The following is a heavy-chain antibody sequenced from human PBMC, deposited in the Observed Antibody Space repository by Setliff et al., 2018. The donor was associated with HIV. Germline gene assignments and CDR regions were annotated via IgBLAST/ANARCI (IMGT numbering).Heavy chain of an antibody. CDR1: GDSISSGSYC. CDR2: IHTTGST. CDR3: AKRTFGSGRFDP. Sequence: SETLSLTCSVSGDSISSGSYCWSWIRLPAGKGLEWIGQIHTTGSTNYNPSLKSRVTISIDTSKNQFSLKLNSVTATDTAVYYCAKRTFGSGRFDPWGQGTLVTVSS. J-gene: IGHJ5*02. V-gene: IGHV4-61*09. D-gene: IGHD3-16*01.